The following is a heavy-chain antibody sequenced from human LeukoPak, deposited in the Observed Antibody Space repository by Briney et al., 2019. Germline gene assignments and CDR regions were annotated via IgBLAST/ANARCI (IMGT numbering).Heavy chain of an antibody. CDR2: IYYSGST. CDR1: GGPISSYY. J-gene: IGHJ2*01. CDR3: ARRALRYFDL. Sequence: SETLSLTCTVSGGPISSYYWSWIRQPPGKGLEWIGYIYYSGSTNYNPSLKSRVTISVDTSKNQFSLKLSSVTAADTAVYYCARRALRYFDLWGRGTLVTVSS. V-gene: IGHV4-59*08.